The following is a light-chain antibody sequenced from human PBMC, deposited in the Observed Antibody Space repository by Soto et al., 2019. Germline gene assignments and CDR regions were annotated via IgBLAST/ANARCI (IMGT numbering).Light chain of an antibody. CDR2: AAS. CDR3: QQLDIFPLT. Sequence: DIQMTQSPSSVSASVGDRVTITCRASQGISRWLAWYQKKPGRAPKLLIYAASSLQSGVPVRFSGSGSGTDFTLSISSLEPEDVATYYCQQLDIFPLTFGQGTRLEIK. CDR1: QGISRW. J-gene: IGKJ5*01. V-gene: IGKV1-12*01.